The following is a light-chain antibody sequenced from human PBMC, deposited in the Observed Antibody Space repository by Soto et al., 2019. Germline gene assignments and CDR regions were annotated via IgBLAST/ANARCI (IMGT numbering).Light chain of an antibody. Sequence: EIVLTQSPATLSLSPGERATLSCRASQSVSSYLAWYQQKPGQAPRLLIYDASNRATGIPAMFSGSGSGTDFPLTISSLEPEDFAVYYCQPRSNWPPYTFGQGTKLEIK. V-gene: IGKV3-11*01. J-gene: IGKJ2*01. CDR1: QSVSSY. CDR2: DAS. CDR3: QPRSNWPPYT.